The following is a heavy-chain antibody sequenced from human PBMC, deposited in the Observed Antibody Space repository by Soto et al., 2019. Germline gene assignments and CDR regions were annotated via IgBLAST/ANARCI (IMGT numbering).Heavy chain of an antibody. J-gene: IGHJ4*02. V-gene: IGHV4-59*08. Sequence: SETLSLTCTVSGGSISSYYWSWIRQPPGKGLEWIGYIYYSGSTNYNPSLKSRVTISVDTSKNQFSLKLSSVTAADTAVYYCGSGRYYDILTNDYWGQGTLVTVSS. D-gene: IGHD3-9*01. CDR3: GSGRYYDILTNDY. CDR2: IYYSGST. CDR1: GGSISSYY.